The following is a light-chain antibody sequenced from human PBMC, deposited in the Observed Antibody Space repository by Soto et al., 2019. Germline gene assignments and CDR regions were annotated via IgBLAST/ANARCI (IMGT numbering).Light chain of an antibody. V-gene: IGLV2-8*01. J-gene: IGLJ1*01. Sequence: QSVLTQPPSASGSRGQSVTISCTGTSSDVGRYNHVSWYQQHPGKAPKLIIFDVNKRPSGDPDRFSASKSGNTASLPVSPLQAEDEADYFCSASAGSIYVFGSGTQGPVL. CDR1: SSDVGRYNH. CDR2: DVN. CDR3: SASAGSIYV.